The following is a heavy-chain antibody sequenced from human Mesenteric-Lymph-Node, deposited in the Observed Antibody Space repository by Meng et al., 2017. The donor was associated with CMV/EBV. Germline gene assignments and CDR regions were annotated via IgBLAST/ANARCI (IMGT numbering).Heavy chain of an antibody. CDR3: ARSSTSWQDGMDV. V-gene: IGHV1-69*05. Sequence: SVTVSCKASGGTFSSYVISWVRQAPGQGLEWMGGIIPVVGTAHYAQKFQGKVTITTDESTSTAYMEVSSLRSEDTAVYYCARSSTSWQDGMDVWGQGPTVTVSS. CDR2: IIPVVGTA. CDR1: GGTFSSYV. J-gene: IGHJ6*02. D-gene: IGHD2-2*01.